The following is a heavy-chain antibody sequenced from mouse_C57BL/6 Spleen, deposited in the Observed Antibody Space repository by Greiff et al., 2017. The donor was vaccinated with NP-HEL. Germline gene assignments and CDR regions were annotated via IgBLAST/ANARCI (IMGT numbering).Heavy chain of an antibody. Sequence: QVQLQQPGAELVKPGASVKMSCKASGYTFTSYWITWVKQRPGQGLEWIGDIYPGSGSTNYNEKFKSKATLTVDTSSSTAYMQLSSLTSEDSAVYYCARSEVDGYSSWFAYWGQGTLVTVAA. D-gene: IGHD2-3*01. V-gene: IGHV1-55*01. CDR2: IYPGSGST. CDR3: ARSEVDGYSSWFAY. CDR1: GYTFTSYW. J-gene: IGHJ3*01.